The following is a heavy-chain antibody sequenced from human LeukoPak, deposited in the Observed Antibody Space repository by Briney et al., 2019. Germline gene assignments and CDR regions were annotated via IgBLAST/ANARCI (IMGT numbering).Heavy chain of an antibody. CDR2: TYYRSQWYY. J-gene: IGHJ4*02. CDR3: ARGASRYFDY. CDR1: GDSVSSKSAA. Sequence: SQTLSLTCAISGDSVSSKSAAWNWIRQSPSRGLEWLGWTYYRSQWYYDYAVSVKGRIVIYPDTSKNQFSLQLNSVTPEDTAVYYCARGASRYFDYWGQGTLVTVSS. D-gene: IGHD6-6*01. V-gene: IGHV6-1*01.